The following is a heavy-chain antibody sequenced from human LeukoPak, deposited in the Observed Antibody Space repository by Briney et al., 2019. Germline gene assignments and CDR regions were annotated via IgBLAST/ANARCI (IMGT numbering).Heavy chain of an antibody. CDR3: AGTASSSSWAIDY. Sequence: GGSLRLSCAASGFTVSSNYMSWVRQAPGKGLEWVSIIYSGGSTFYADSVKGRFTISRDNSKNTVYLQMDSLRAEDTAVYYCAGTASSSSWAIDYWGQGTLVTVSS. CDR1: GFTVSSNY. V-gene: IGHV3-53*01. CDR2: IYSGGST. J-gene: IGHJ4*02. D-gene: IGHD6-13*01.